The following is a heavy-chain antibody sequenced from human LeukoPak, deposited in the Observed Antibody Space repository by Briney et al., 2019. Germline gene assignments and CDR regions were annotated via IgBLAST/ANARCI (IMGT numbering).Heavy chain of an antibody. J-gene: IGHJ4*02. Sequence: PGGSLRLSCAASGFTFSSYWMHWVRQAPGKGLVWVSRINSDGSSTMYADSVKGRLTISRDNAKNTLYLQMNSLSAEDTAVYYCTRGGSGSYSDYWGQGTLVTVSS. V-gene: IGHV3-74*03. CDR3: TRGGSGSYSDY. CDR2: INSDGSST. CDR1: GFTFSSYW. D-gene: IGHD1-26*01.